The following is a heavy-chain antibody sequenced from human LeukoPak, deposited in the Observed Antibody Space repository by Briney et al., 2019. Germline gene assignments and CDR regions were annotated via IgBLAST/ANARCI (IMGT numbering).Heavy chain of an antibody. CDR3: AREGASLRSSGKGLDY. CDR2: IIPIFGTA. V-gene: IGHV1-69*05. J-gene: IGHJ4*02. Sequence: SVKVPCKASGGTSSSYAISWVRQAPGQGLEWMGGIIPIFGTANYAQKFQGRVTMTRDMSTSTVYMELSSLRSEDTAVYYCAREGASLRSSGKGLDYWGQGTLVTVSS. D-gene: IGHD3-10*01. CDR1: GGTSSSYA.